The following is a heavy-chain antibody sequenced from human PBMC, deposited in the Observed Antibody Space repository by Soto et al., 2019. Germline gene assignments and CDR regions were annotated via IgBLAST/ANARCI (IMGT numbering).Heavy chain of an antibody. D-gene: IGHD4-4*01. J-gene: IGHJ6*03. V-gene: IGHV3-64*01. CDR3: ARDRATVTTSGHYYYMDV. CDR2: ITSNGGSM. CDR1: GFTFSSYA. Sequence: EVQLVESGGGLVQPGGSLKLSCATSGFTFSSYAMHWVRQAPGKGLEYVLAITSNGGSMYYANSVKGRFTISRDNSKNTLYLQMGSLRAEDMGVYYCARDRATVTTSGHYYYMDVWGKGTTVTVSS.